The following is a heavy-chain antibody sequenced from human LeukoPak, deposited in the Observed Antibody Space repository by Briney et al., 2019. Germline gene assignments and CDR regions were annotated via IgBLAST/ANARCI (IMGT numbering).Heavy chain of an antibody. CDR3: ARVDWEGSGTYYFDS. Sequence: PGGSLRLSCAASGFTFSNHGMHWVRQPPAKGLERVAVISHDGSSKYYAASVKGRSTISRDNSKNTLFLQMDSLATEDTAVYFCARVDWEGSGTYYFDSWGQGTLVTVSS. CDR2: ISHDGSSK. CDR1: GFTFSNHG. D-gene: IGHD1-26*01. V-gene: IGHV3-30-3*01. J-gene: IGHJ4*02.